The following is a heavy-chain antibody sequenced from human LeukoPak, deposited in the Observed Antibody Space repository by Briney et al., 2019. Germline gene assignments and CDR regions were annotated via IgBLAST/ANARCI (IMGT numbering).Heavy chain of an antibody. V-gene: IGHV1-18*01. CDR2: ISAYNGNT. D-gene: IGHD6-19*01. Sequence: ASVKVSCKASGYTFTSYGISWVRQAPGQGLEWMGWISAYNGNTNYAQKLQGRVTMTIDTSTSTAYMELRSLRSDDTAVYYCAREVEASGQWLVRDDAFDIWRQGTMVTVSS. J-gene: IGHJ3*02. CDR3: AREVEASGQWLVRDDAFDI. CDR1: GYTFTSYG.